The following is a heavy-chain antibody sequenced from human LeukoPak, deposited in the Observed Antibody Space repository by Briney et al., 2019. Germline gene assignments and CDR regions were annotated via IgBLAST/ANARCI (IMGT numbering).Heavy chain of an antibody. D-gene: IGHD6-19*01. Sequence: KPSESLSLTCTVSGGSISGYCWSWIRQPPGKGLEWIGYIYHNGGTNYNPSLQSRLTISVDTSKNQFSLKLSSVTAADTAVYYCARHLRAVAGGRYFDYWGQGTQVTVSS. CDR2: IYHNGGT. CDR3: ARHLRAVAGGRYFDY. CDR1: GGSISGYC. V-gene: IGHV4-59*08. J-gene: IGHJ4*02.